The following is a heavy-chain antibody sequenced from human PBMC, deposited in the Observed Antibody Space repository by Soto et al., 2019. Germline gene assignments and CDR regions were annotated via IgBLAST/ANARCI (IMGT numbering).Heavy chain of an antibody. CDR1: GYNFTSYG. CDR3: VVVAQPSSFDY. D-gene: IGHD2-15*01. Sequence: QGQLVQSGAEVKKPGASVTVSCKASGYNFTSYGISWVRQAPGQGLEWMGWISAYNGNTNYAQKLQGRVTMTTETSTSTAYMELRSLRSDDTAVYYCVVVAQPSSFDYRGQGTLVTVSS. V-gene: IGHV1-18*01. J-gene: IGHJ4*02. CDR2: ISAYNGNT.